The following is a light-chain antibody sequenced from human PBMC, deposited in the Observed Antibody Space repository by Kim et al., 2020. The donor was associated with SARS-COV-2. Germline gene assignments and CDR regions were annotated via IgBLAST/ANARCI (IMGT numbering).Light chain of an antibody. Sequence: YAFLSYRVSITCRASQSNSNYVNWYQQRPGKAPNLLIYTSSSLQSGVPSRFGGSGSETYFTLTISSLQPEDVATYFCQQSYSPPYTFGQGTKLEI. J-gene: IGKJ2*01. CDR3: QQSYSPPYT. V-gene: IGKV1-39*01. CDR1: QSNSNY. CDR2: TSS.